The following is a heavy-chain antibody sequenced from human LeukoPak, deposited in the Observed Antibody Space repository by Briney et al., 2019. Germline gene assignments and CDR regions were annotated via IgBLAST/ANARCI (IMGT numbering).Heavy chain of an antibody. CDR1: GYTFTSYG. J-gene: IGHJ4*02. V-gene: IGHV1-18*01. CDR3: ARALSIAVAGTPFDY. CDR2: ISAYNGNT. Sequence: ASVKVSCKASGYTFTSYGISWVRQAPGQGLERMGWISAYNGNTNYAQKLQGRVTMTTDTSTSTAYMELRSLRSDDTAVYYCARALSIAVAGTPFDYWGQGTLVTVSS. D-gene: IGHD6-19*01.